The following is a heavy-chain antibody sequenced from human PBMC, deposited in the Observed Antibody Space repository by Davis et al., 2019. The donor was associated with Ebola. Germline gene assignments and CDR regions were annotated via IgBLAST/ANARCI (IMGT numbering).Heavy chain of an antibody. CDR1: GYSFTGDY. V-gene: IGHV1-2*04. CDR3: ARMAAVDPDY. J-gene: IGHJ4*02. D-gene: IGHD4-23*01. Sequence: ASAQVSCKASGYSFTGDYMHWVRQAPGQGLEWMGRINPNSGGTNYAQKFQGWVTITRDTSISTAYMELSRLRSDDTAVYYCARMAAVDPDYWGQGTLVTVSS. CDR2: INPNSGGT.